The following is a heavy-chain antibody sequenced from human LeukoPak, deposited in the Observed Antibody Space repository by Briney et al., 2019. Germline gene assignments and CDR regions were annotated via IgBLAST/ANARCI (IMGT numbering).Heavy chain of an antibody. V-gene: IGHV1-69*17. CDR1: GDTFTTYA. Sequence: GSSVKVSCKASGDTFTTYAISWVRQAPGQGLEWMGGIIPIFGIANYEQKFQGRVTITADKSTRTAYMELSSLRSEDTAVYYCARAVLRYFGLLLAYNLFDLWGQGTLVTVSS. CDR3: ARAVLRYFGLLLAYNLFDL. J-gene: IGHJ5*02. D-gene: IGHD3-9*01. CDR2: IIPIFGIA.